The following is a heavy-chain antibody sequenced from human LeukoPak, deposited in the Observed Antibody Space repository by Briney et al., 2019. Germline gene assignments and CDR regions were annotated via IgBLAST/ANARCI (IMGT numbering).Heavy chain of an antibody. V-gene: IGHV4-39*01. CDR1: GGSVSSGSYY. D-gene: IGHD4-17*01. CDR3: ASVGTTVTSSDY. Sequence: PSETLSLTCTVSGGSVSSGSYYWSWIRQPPGKGLEWIGSIYYSGSTYYNPPLKSRVTISVDMSKNQFSLNLSSVTAADTAVYYCASVGTTVTSSDYWGQGTLVTVSS. J-gene: IGHJ4*02. CDR2: IYYSGST.